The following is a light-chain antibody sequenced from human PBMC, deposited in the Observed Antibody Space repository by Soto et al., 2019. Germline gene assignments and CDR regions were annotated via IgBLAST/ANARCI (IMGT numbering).Light chain of an antibody. CDR3: GSWDSSLSAYV. CDR1: SSNIGGNS. CDR2: DDN. Sequence: QSVLTQPPSVSAAPGQKVTISCSGNSSNIGGNSVSWYQQLPGTAPKLLIYDDNKRPSGIPDRFSGSKSGTSATLGITGFQTGDEADYYCGSWDSSLSAYVFGTGTNVTVL. J-gene: IGLJ1*01. V-gene: IGLV1-51*01.